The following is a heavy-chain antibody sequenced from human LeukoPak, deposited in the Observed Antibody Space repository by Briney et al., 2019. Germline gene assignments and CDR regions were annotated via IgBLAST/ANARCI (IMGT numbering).Heavy chain of an antibody. CDR3: ARGPYDFWSGMQYNYYYYYMDV. CDR2: IYTSGST. D-gene: IGHD3-3*01. CDR1: GGSISSGSYY. Sequence: KSSETLSHTCTVSGGSISSGSYYWSWIRQPAGKGLEWIGRIYTSGSTNYNPSLKSRVTISVDTSKNQFSLKLSSVTAADTAVYYRARGPYDFWSGMQYNYYYYYMDVWGKGTTVTVSS. J-gene: IGHJ6*03. V-gene: IGHV4-61*02.